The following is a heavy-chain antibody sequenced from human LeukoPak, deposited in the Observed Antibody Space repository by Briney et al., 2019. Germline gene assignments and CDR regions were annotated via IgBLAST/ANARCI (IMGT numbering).Heavy chain of an antibody. J-gene: IGHJ3*02. V-gene: IGHV3-9*01. CDR1: GFTFDDYA. D-gene: IGHD1-26*01. Sequence: GGSLRLSCAASGFTFDDYAMHWVRQAPGKGLEGVSGISSNSGSIGYADSVKGRFTISRDNAKNSLYLQMNSLRAEDTALYYCAKDMGWEQGTFDIWGQGTMVTVSS. CDR2: ISSNSGSI. CDR3: AKDMGWEQGTFDI.